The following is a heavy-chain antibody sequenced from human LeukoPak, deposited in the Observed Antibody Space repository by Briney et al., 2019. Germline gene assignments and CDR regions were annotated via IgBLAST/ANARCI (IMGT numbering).Heavy chain of an antibody. CDR2: FDPEDGET. D-gene: IGHD3-10*01. CDR1: GYTLTELS. J-gene: IGHJ5*02. Sequence: ASVKVSCKVSGYTLTELSMHWVRQAPGKGLEWMGGFDPEDGETIYVQKFQGRVIMTEDTSTDTAYMELSSLRSEDTAVYYCATGPLITMVRGVTKINWFDPWGQGTLATVSS. CDR3: ATGPLITMVRGVTKINWFDP. V-gene: IGHV1-24*01.